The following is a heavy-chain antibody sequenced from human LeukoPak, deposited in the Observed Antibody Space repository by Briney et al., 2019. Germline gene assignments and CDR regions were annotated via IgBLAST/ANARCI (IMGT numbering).Heavy chain of an antibody. CDR2: IFTSGST. J-gene: IGHJ4*02. Sequence: PSQTLSLTCTVSGGSISSGDCYWSWIRQPAGKGLEWIGRIFTSGSTNYNPSLKSRVTISLDTSKNQFSLKLSSVTAADTAVYYCARGTRGYEWLYDYWGQGTLVTVSS. CDR3: ARGTRGYEWLYDY. CDR1: GGSISSGDCY. D-gene: IGHD6-19*01. V-gene: IGHV4-61*02.